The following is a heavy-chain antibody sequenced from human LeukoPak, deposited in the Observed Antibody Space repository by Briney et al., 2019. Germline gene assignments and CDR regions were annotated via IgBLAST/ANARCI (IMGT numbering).Heavy chain of an antibody. J-gene: IGHJ5*02. V-gene: IGHV4-34*01. Sequence: SETLSLTCAVYGGSFSGYYWSWIRQPPGKGLEWVAEINDNGGTNYNPSLKSRVITSVDTSTNQFSLKMNSETAADTAVYYCARKIASQGDNWFDPWGQGILVTVSS. CDR1: GGSFSGYY. CDR3: ARKIASQGDNWFDP. CDR2: INDNGGT. D-gene: IGHD2-2*01.